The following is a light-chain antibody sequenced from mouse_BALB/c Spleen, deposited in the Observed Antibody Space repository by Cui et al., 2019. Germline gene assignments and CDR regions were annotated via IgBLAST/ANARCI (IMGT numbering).Light chain of an antibody. Sequence: DIQMTQTPASLSVSVGETVPITCRASENIYSNIAWYQQKQGNSPQLLVYAATNLADGVPSRFSGSRSGTQYSLKINSLQSEDFGSYYCQHVWGTPWTFGGGTKLEIK. CDR3: QHVWGTPWT. CDR2: AAT. V-gene: IGKV12-46*01. CDR1: ENIYSN. J-gene: IGKJ1*01.